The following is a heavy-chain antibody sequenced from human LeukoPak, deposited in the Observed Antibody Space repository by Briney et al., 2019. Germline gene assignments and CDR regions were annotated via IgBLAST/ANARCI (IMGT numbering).Heavy chain of an antibody. J-gene: IGHJ3*02. CDR3: ARAANWNYVLNAFDI. D-gene: IGHD1-7*01. Sequence: SETLSLTCSVSGGSISSSSYSWGWIRQPPGKGLEWIGTIYYSGSTYNNPSLKSRVTISVDTSKNQFSLKLSSVTAADTAVYYCARAANWNYVLNAFDIWGQGTMVTVSS. CDR1: GGSISSSSYS. CDR2: IYYSGST. V-gene: IGHV4-39*07.